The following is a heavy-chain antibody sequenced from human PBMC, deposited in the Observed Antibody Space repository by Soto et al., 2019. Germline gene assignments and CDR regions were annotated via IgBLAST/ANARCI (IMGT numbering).Heavy chain of an antibody. CDR2: ISAYNGNT. CDR3: ARDGPYVLRYFDWLKSSPYFDY. D-gene: IGHD3-9*01. V-gene: IGHV1-18*01. J-gene: IGHJ4*02. Sequence: ASVKFSCKASGYTFTSYWMSWVRQAPGQGLEWMGWISAYNGNTNYAQKLQGRVTMTTDTSTSTAYMELRSLRSDDTAVYYCARDGPYVLRYFDWLKSSPYFDYWGQGTLVNVSS. CDR1: GYTFTSYW.